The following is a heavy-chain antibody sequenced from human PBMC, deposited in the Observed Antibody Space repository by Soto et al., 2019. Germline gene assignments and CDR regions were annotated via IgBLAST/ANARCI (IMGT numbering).Heavy chain of an antibody. D-gene: IGHD6-19*01. J-gene: IGHJ5*01. CDR3: ARIPGWLQGFDS. V-gene: IGHV2-70*04. Sequence: ASGPTLVNPTQTLTLTCTFSGFSLSTTGMRVSWIRQPPGKALEWLARIDWDDDKFYTTSLKTRLTISKDTSKNQVVPTMTNMDPVDTATYFCARIPGWLQGFDSWGQGTLVTVSS. CDR2: IDWDDDK. CDR1: GFSLSTTGMR.